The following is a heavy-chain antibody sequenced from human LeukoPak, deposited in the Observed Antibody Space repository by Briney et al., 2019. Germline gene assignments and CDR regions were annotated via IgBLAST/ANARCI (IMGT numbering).Heavy chain of an antibody. V-gene: IGHV4-59*02. CDR3: AKSAGSKNAFDI. CDR2: IHHTGGT. J-gene: IGHJ3*02. CDR1: GGSVTTYY. Sequence: PSETLSLTCVVSGGSVTTYYWSWFRQPPGKGQGWIGNIHHTGGTNYNPSLKCRVTISVDTSKNQFSLKLTSVTAADTAIYYCAKSAGSKNAFDIWGQGTMVTVSS.